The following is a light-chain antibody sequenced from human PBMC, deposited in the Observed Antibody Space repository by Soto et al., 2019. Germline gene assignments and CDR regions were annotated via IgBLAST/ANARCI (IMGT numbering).Light chain of an antibody. J-gene: IGLJ2*01. CDR2: GNS. CDR3: QSYDSSLSDDVV. V-gene: IGLV1-40*01. Sequence: QSVLTQPPSVSGAPGQRVTISCTGSSSNIGAGYDVHWYQQLPGTAPKLLIYGNSNRPSGVPDRFSGSKSGTSAYLAITGLQAEDEADYYCQSYDSSLSDDVVFGGGTKLTVL. CDR1: SSNIGAGYD.